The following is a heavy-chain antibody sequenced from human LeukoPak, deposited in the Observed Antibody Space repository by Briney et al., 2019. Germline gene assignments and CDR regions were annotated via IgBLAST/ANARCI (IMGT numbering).Heavy chain of an antibody. V-gene: IGHV4-34*01. Sequence: SETLSLTCAVYGGSFSGYYRNWIRQPPGKGLEWIGGINHSGRTNYNPSLKSRVTISVDTSKKQFSLKLSSVAAADTAVYYCARGVDYYGVWGQGTLVTVSS. CDR3: ARGVDYYGV. CDR1: GGSFSGYY. D-gene: IGHD3-10*01. CDR2: INHSGRT. J-gene: IGHJ4*02.